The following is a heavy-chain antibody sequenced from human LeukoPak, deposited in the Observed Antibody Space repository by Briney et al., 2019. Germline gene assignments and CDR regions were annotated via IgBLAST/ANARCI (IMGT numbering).Heavy chain of an antibody. D-gene: IGHD6-19*01. CDR3: ASRRAVAGGWYYYYMDV. J-gene: IGHJ6*03. CDR2: IYHSGST. CDR1: GGSISSGGYY. Sequence: SETLSLTCTVSGGSISSGGYYWSWIRQPPGKGLEWIGYIYHSGSTYYNPSLKSRVTISVDTSKNQFSLKLSSVTAADPAVYYCASRRAVAGGWYYYYMDVWGKGTTVTVS. V-gene: IGHV4-30-2*01.